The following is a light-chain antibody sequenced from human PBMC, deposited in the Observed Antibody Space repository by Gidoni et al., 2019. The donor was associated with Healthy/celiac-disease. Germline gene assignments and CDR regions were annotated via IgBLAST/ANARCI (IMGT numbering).Light chain of an antibody. Sequence: EIVITQSPATLSVSPGERATLSCRASQSVSSNLAWYQQKPGQAPRLLIYDASTRATGIPARFSGSGSGTEFTLTISSLQSEDFAVYYCQQYNNWPPWTFGQGTKVEIK. CDR3: QQYNNWPPWT. CDR1: QSVSSN. J-gene: IGKJ1*01. V-gene: IGKV3-15*01. CDR2: DAS.